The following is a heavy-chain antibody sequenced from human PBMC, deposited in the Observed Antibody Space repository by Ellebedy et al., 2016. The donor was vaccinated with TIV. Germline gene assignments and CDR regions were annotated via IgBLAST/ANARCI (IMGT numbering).Heavy chain of an antibody. CDR3: ARLDSYIEPRSYYFDF. D-gene: IGHD3/OR15-3a*01. CDR1: GGSISSGGYY. Sequence: SETLSLXXTVSGGSISSGGYYWSWIRQHPGKGLEWIGYIYYSGSTYYNPSLKSRVTISVDTSKNQFSLKLSSVTAADTAVYYCARLDSYIEPRSYYFDFWGQGTLVTVSS. V-gene: IGHV4-31*03. CDR2: IYYSGST. J-gene: IGHJ4*02.